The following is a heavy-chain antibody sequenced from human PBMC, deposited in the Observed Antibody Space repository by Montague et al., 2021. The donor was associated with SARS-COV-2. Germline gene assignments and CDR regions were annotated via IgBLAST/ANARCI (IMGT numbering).Heavy chain of an antibody. CDR1: GDSVSNNRAA. J-gene: IGHJ4*02. Sequence: CAISGDSVSNNRAAWNWVRQSPSRGLEWLGRTYYTSKWYNDYALFVKSRITINPDTSKNQASLRLNSVTPEDTAIYLCAREVDNYFGYWGQGTLVTVSS. D-gene: IGHD3-9*01. CDR3: AREVDNYFGY. V-gene: IGHV6-1*01. CDR2: TYYTSKWYN.